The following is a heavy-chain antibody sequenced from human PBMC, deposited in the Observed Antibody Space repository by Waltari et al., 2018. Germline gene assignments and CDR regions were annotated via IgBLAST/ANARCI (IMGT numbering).Heavy chain of an antibody. CDR3: ARHLPRTITIPDWFDP. Sequence: QVQLQESGPGLVKPSETLSLTCAVSGYSISSGYYWGWIRQPPGKGLEWIGSIYHSGSTYYNPSLKSRVTISVDTSKNQFSLKLSSVTAADTAVYYCARHLPRTITIPDWFDPWGQGTLVIVSS. CDR1: GYSISSGYY. CDR2: IYHSGST. V-gene: IGHV4-38-2*01. J-gene: IGHJ5*02. D-gene: IGHD3-9*01.